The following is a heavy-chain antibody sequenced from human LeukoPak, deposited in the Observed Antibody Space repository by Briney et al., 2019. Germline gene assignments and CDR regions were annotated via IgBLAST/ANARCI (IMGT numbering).Heavy chain of an antibody. D-gene: IGHD4-17*01. CDR3: ARGPSRGDYNTFDY. J-gene: IGHJ4*02. CDR2: IYYSGST. V-gene: IGHV4-30-4*01. Sequence: SQTLSLTCTVSGGSISSGDYYWSWIRQPPGKGLEWIGYIYYSGSTYYNLSLKSRVTISVDTSKNQFSLKLSSVTAADTAVYYCARGPSRGDYNTFDYWGQGTLVTVSS. CDR1: GGSISSGDYY.